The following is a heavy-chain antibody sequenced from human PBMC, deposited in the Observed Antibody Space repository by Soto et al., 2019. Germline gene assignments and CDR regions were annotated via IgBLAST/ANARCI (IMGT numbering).Heavy chain of an antibody. J-gene: IGHJ6*02. CDR2: IIPSCGTA. D-gene: IGHD2-8*01. CDR1: GGTFSSYA. CDR3: ARLGCTNVVCYTARDYYYYGMDV. V-gene: IGHV1-69*01. Sequence: QVQLVQSGAEVKKPGSSVKVSCKASGGTFSSYAISWVRQDPGQGLEWMGGIIPSCGTANYAQKLQGRVTITADESTTSDYMERRSLISDDQAVEYCARLGCTNVVCYTARDYYYYGMDVWGQGTTVTVSS.